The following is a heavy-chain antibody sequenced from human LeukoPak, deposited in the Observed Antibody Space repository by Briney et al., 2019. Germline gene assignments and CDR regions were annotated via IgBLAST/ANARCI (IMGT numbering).Heavy chain of an antibody. CDR2: IKQDGSEK. J-gene: IGHJ6*03. V-gene: IGHV3-7*01. D-gene: IGHD1-26*01. CDR1: GFTFNSYW. CDR3: ARDQTKWEPLRRRDYYYMDV. Sequence: GGSLRLSCAASGFTFNSYWMSWVRQAPGKGLEGVANIKQDGSEKYYVDSVKGRFTISREKAKNSLYLQMNSLRAEDTAVYYCARDQTKWEPLRRRDYYYMDVWGKGTTVTISS.